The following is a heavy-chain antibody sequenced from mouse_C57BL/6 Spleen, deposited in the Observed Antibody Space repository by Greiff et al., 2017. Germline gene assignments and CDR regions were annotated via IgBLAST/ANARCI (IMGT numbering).Heavy chain of an antibody. CDR2: IYPGSGST. D-gene: IGHD3-2*02. V-gene: IGHV1-55*01. J-gene: IGHJ2*01. CDR1: GYTFTSYW. Sequence: QVQLQQPGAELVKPGASVTMSCKASGYTFTSYWITWVKRRPGQGLEWIGDIYPGSGSTNYNEKFKSKTTLTVDTSSSTAYMQLSSLTSEDSAVYYCARWEAAQEVFDYWGQGTTLTVSS. CDR3: ARWEAAQEVFDY.